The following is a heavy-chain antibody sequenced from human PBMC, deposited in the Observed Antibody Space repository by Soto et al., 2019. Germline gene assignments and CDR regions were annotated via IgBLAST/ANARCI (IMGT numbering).Heavy chain of an antibody. CDR3: ARDGTYYDFWSGYSPSFDY. D-gene: IGHD3-3*01. J-gene: IGHJ4*02. V-gene: IGHV1-18*01. CDR1: GYTFTSYG. Sequence: XSVKGSCKASGYTFTSYGISWVRQAPGQGLEWMGWISAYNGNTNYAQKLQGRVTMTTDTSTSTAYMELRSLRSDDTAVYYCARDGTYYDFWSGYSPSFDYWAQGTLVTVSS. CDR2: ISAYNGNT.